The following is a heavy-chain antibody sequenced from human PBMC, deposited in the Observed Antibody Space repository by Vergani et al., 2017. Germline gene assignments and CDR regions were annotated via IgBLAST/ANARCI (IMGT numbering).Heavy chain of an antibody. J-gene: IGHJ3*01. CDR3: ARDGGEYDKDALDV. D-gene: IGHD2-21*01. CDR2: IYTSGAT. V-gene: IGHV4-38-2*02. Sequence: QVQLQESGPGLVKPSETLSLTCDVSGYSISSGYYWGWIRQPPGKGLEWIGSIYTSGATNYNPSLRSRAIMSVDASKKQFSLKLTSVTAADTAVYYCARDGGEYDKDALDVWGQGTKVTVTS. CDR1: GYSISSGYY.